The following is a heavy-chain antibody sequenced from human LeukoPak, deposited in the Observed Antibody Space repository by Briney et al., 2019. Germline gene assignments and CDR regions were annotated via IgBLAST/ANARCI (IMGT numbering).Heavy chain of an antibody. V-gene: IGHV3-23*01. J-gene: IGHJ5*02. CDR3: AKDPYKVVVAAQGFDP. CDR2: INDNGGTST. D-gene: IGHD2-15*01. Sequence: GGTLRLSCAASGFTFSTYGMGWVRQAPGKGLEWVSGINDNGGTSTWYADSVKGRFTISRDNSKNTLYLQMNSLRAEDTAVYYCAKDPYKVVVAAQGFDPWGQGTLVTVSS. CDR1: GFTFSTYG.